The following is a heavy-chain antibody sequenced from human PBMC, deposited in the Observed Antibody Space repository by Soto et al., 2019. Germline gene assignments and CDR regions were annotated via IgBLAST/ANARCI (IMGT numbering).Heavy chain of an antibody. CDR2: INPNSGGT. CDR1: GYTFTGYY. D-gene: IGHD6-13*01. Sequence: ASVKVSCKASGYTFTGYYMHWVRQAPGQGLEWMGWINPNSGGTNDAQKFQGRVTMNTDKSTRTAYMELRSRRSDDTAVYYCARDPRLRLGQQLGRYYYYGMDVWGQGTTVTVSS. CDR3: ARDPRLRLGQQLGRYYYYGMDV. V-gene: IGHV1-2*02. J-gene: IGHJ6*02.